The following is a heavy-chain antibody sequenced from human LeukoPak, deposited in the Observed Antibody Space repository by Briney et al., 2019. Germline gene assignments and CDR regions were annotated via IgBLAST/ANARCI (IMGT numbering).Heavy chain of an antibody. D-gene: IGHD2-2*02. J-gene: IGHJ4*02. CDR2: INHSGST. Sequence: NPSETLSLTCAVYGGSFSGYYWSWIRQPPGKGLEWIGEINHSGSTNYNPSLKSRVTISVDTSKNQFSLKLSSVTTADTAVYYCAIGNTALGYWGQGTLVTVSS. CDR3: AIGNTALGY. V-gene: IGHV4-34*01. CDR1: GGSFSGYY.